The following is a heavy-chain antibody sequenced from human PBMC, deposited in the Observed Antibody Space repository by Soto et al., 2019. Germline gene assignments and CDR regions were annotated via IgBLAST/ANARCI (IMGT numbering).Heavy chain of an antibody. CDR3: VSANIVGRPG. D-gene: IGHD6-6*01. CDR2: INQDESES. V-gene: IGHV3-7*01. J-gene: IGHJ3*01. CDR1: GFSFKTFW. Sequence: EMQLVESGGGSVQPGESLRLSCAASGFSFKTFWMSWVRQAPGKGLEWVANINQDESESHYVDSVKGRFTISRDNAKSSVSLEMNVLRVEDTAVYYLVSANIVGRPGGGQGTMVTVSS.